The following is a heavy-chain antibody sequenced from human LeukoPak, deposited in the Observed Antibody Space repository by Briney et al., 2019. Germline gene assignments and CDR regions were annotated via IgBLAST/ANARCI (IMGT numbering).Heavy chain of an antibody. CDR2: INHSGST. CDR3: ARGRVLRYCSGGSCYWNDY. D-gene: IGHD2-15*01. V-gene: IGHV4-34*01. Sequence: PSETLSLTCAVYGGSFSGYYWSWIRQPPGKGLEWIGEINHSGSTNYNPSLKSRVTISVDTSKNQFSLKLSSVTAADTAVYYCARGRVLRYCSGGSCYWNDYWGQGTLVTVSS. CDR1: GGSFSGYY. J-gene: IGHJ4*02.